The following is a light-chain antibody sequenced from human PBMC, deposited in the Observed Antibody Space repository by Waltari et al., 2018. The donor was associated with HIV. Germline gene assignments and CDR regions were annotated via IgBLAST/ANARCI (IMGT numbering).Light chain of an antibody. Sequence: DIQMTQSPSSLSASIGDRVTIACRASQTISPYLNWYQQKAGNAPKVLIYATSNLQSGVPSRFSGSGSGTDFTLTISSLQPEDFATYFCQQSYSFPRTFGQGTKVEIK. CDR1: QTISPY. J-gene: IGKJ1*01. V-gene: IGKV1-39*01. CDR2: ATS. CDR3: QQSYSFPRT.